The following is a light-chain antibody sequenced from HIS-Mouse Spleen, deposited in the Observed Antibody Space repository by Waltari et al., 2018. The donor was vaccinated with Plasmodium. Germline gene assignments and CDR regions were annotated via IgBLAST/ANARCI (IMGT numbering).Light chain of an antibody. CDR1: ALPNTY. CDR2: EDS. Sequence: SYELTQPPSVSVSPGQTARITCSGDALPNTYAYWYQQKSGKAPVPVIYEDSKRPSGIPERFSGSSSGTMATLTISGAQVEDEADYYCYSTDSSGNHRVFGGGTKLTVL. CDR3: YSTDSSGNHRV. J-gene: IGLJ3*02. V-gene: IGLV3-10*01.